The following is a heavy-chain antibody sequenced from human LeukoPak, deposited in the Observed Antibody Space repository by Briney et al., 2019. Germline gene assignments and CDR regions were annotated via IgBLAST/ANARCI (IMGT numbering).Heavy chain of an antibody. CDR3: AKQLGYCSDGSCYFPY. V-gene: IGHV3-23*01. J-gene: IGHJ4*02. D-gene: IGHD2-15*01. CDR1: GFTFSSSA. Sequence: GGSLRLSCAASGFTFSSSAMSWVRQAPGKGLEWVSAISNNGGYTYYADSVQGRFTISRDNSKSTLCLQMNSLRAEDTAVYYCAKQLGYCSDGSCYFPYWGQGTLITVSS. CDR2: ISNNGGYT.